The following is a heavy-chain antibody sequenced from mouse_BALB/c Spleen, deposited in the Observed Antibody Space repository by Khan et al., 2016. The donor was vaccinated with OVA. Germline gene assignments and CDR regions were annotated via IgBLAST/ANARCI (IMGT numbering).Heavy chain of an antibody. Sequence: EVELVESGPELVKPGASVKVSCKASGYSFTDYNMLWVKQSHGKSLEWIGYIDPYNGGTSYNQKFKGKATLTVDTSSRTAFMHLSSLTSEDSAVFSCYSTYYYCVSYDFDYWGQGTTLTVSS. CDR2: IDPYNGGT. V-gene: IGHV1S135*01. CDR3: YSTYYYCVSYDFDY. D-gene: IGHD1-1*02. CDR1: GYSFTDYN. J-gene: IGHJ2*01.